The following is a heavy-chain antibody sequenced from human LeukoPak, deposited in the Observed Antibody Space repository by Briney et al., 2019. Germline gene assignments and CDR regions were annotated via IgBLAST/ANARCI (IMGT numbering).Heavy chain of an antibody. D-gene: IGHD6-13*01. CDR2: ISSSGSTI. J-gene: IGHJ1*01. CDR3: ARGGSSWYEYFQH. V-gene: IGHV3-48*03. Sequence: EPGGSLRLSCAASGFTFSSYEMNWVRQAPGKGLEWVSYISSSGSTIYYADSVKVRVTIHRDNAKNSLYLQINSLRAEDTAVYYCARGGSSWYEYFQHRGQGTLVTVSS. CDR1: GFTFSSYE.